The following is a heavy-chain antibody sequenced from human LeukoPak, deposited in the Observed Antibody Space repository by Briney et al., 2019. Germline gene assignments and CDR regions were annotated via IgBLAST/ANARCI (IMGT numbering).Heavy chain of an antibody. J-gene: IGHJ3*02. CDR2: ISSSSSYI. D-gene: IGHD3-3*01. CDR3: ARDTISGSTPYYDFWSGYRPHDAFDI. Sequence: GGSLRLSCAASGFTFSSYSKNWVRQAPGKGLEWVSSISSSSSYIYYADSVKGRFTISRDNAKNSLYLQMNSLRAEDTAVYYCARDTISGSTPYYDFWSGYRPHDAFDIWGQGTMVTVSS. V-gene: IGHV3-21*01. CDR1: GFTFSSYS.